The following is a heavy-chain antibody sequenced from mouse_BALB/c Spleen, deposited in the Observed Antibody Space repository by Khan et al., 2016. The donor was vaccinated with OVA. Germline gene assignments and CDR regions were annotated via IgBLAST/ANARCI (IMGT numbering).Heavy chain of an antibody. D-gene: IGHD1-2*01. CDR1: GYSITTNYA. J-gene: IGHJ4*01. V-gene: IGHV3-2*02. CDR2: ISYSGST. CDR3: ARNNYYGNAVDY. Sequence: EVQLVESGPGLVKPSQTLSLTCTVTGYSITTNYAWDWLRQFPGNKLEWMGYISYSGSTSYNPSLKSRIFITRDTSKNQFFLLLNSVTTEDTATYYCARNNYYGNAVDYWGQGTSVTVSS.